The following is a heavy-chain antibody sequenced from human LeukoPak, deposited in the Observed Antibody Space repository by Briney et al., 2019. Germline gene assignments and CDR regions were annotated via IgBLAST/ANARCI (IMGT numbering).Heavy chain of an antibody. CDR3: AREGIVVAPYYHHYMDV. Sequence: PGGSLRLSCAASGFTLNEYYMSWIRQAPGKGLEWVSYITSSGSTMYYADSVKGRFTISRDNAKNSLYLQMNSLRAEDTAVHYCAREGIVVAPYYHHYMDVWGKGTTVTVSS. J-gene: IGHJ6*03. V-gene: IGHV3-11*04. CDR1: GFTLNEYY. D-gene: IGHD2-2*01. CDR2: ITSSGSTM.